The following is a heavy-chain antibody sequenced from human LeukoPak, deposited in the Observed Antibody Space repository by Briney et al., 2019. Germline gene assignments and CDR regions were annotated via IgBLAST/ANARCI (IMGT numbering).Heavy chain of an antibody. CDR2: IYPGDSDT. CDR3: ARVPPGHDGNYCFDY. CDR1: GYSFTSYW. J-gene: IGHJ4*02. Sequence: PGESLKISCKGSGYSFTSYWIGWVRQMPGKGLEWMGIIYPGDSDTRYSPSFQGQVTISADKSISTAYLQWSSLKASDTAMYYCARVPPGHDGNYCFDYWGQGTLVTVSS. D-gene: IGHD4-23*01. V-gene: IGHV5-51*01.